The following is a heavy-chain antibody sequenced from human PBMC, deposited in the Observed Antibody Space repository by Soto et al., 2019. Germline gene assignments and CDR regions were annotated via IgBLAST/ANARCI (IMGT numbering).Heavy chain of an antibody. Sequence: QLQLVQSGAEVKGPGASVKVSCKASGYTFSNHVLSWLRQAPGQGPEWLGWISPYNANTEYAQKVQGRVTMTTDTSTSTIYMELRSLRSDDTAVYYCARGLVPFLQGAAFDIWGQGTMVTVSS. V-gene: IGHV1-18*01. D-gene: IGHD3-3*02. CDR2: ISPYNANT. CDR1: GYTFSNHV. J-gene: IGHJ3*02. CDR3: ARGLVPFLQGAAFDI.